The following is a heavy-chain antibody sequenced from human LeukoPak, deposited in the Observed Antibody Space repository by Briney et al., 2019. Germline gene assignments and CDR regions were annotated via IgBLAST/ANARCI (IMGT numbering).Heavy chain of an antibody. Sequence: GGSLRLSCAASGFTFSSYSMNWVRQAPGKGLEWVSSISSSSSYIYYADSVKGRFTISRDNAKNSLYLQMNSLRAEDTAVYYCARARFGELFELMLPTPPTWGQGTLVTVSS. CDR3: ARARFGELFELMLPTPPT. D-gene: IGHD3-10*01. CDR2: ISSSSSYI. J-gene: IGHJ5*02. CDR1: GFTFSSYS. V-gene: IGHV3-21*01.